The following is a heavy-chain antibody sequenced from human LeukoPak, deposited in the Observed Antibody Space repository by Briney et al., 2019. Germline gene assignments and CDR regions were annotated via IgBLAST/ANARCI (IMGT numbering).Heavy chain of an antibody. J-gene: IGHJ4*02. CDR3: ARLNQIDYLDY. CDR2: IYYSGST. CDR1: GGSISSYY. V-gene: IGHV4-59*08. Sequence: SETLSLTCTVSGGSISSYYWSWIRQPPGKGLEWIGYIYYSGSTNYNPSLKSRVTISVDTSKNQFSLKLSSVTAADTAVYYCARLNQIDYLDYWGQGTLVTVSS. D-gene: IGHD1-14*01.